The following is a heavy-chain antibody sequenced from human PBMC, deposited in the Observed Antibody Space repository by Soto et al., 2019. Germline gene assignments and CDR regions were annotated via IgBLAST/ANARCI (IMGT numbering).Heavy chain of an antibody. CDR3: ARSSSWYSGHVAYYYYGLDV. D-gene: IGHD6-13*01. V-gene: IGHV4-34*01. Sequence: QVQLQQWGAGLLKPSETLSLTCAVYGGSFSGYYWSWIRQPPGKGLEWIGEINHSGSTNYNPSLKSHVAISVGTSKHQFSLKLSTVTAAATAVYSWARSSSWYSGHVAYYYYGLDVWGQGTTVTLAS. J-gene: IGHJ6*02. CDR2: INHSGST. CDR1: GGSFSGYY.